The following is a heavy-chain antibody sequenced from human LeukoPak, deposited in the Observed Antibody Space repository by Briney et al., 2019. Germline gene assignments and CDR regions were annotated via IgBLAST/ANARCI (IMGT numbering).Heavy chain of an antibody. J-gene: IGHJ6*03. Sequence: GASVEVSCKASGYTFTSYAMNWVRQAPGQGLEWMGIINPSGGSTSYAQKFQGRVTMTRDTSTSTVYMELSSLRSEDTAVYYCARVRSHITGYYYYYMDVWGKGTTVTVSS. CDR2: INPSGGST. D-gene: IGHD1-20*01. CDR3: ARVRSHITGYYYYYMDV. CDR1: GYTFTSYA. V-gene: IGHV1-46*01.